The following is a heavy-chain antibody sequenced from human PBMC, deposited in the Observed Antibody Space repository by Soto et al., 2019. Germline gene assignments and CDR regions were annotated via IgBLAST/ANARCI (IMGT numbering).Heavy chain of an antibody. CDR1: GGSISSYY. J-gene: IGHJ4*02. D-gene: IGHD2-15*01. CDR3: GIRASVVATPHYFDY. Sequence: SETLSLTCTVSGGSISSYYWSWIRQPPGKGLEWIGYIYYSGSTNYNPSLKSRVTISVDTSKNQFSLKLSSVTAADTAVYYCGIRASVVATPHYFDYWGQGTLVTVSS. V-gene: IGHV4-59*01. CDR2: IYYSGST.